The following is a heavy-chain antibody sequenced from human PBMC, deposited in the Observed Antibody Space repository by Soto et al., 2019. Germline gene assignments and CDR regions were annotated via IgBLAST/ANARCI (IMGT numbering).Heavy chain of an antibody. V-gene: IGHV3-30*18. Sequence: QVQLVESGGGVVQPGRSLRLSCAASGFTFSNFGMHWVRQAPGKGLDWVAVISYDGSDTYYADSVKGRFTISRDNSKNTLYLQMNRLRAEDTAVYYCAKVAVAGIFDYWGQGTLVTVSS. J-gene: IGHJ4*02. CDR1: GFTFSNFG. CDR2: ISYDGSDT. CDR3: AKVAVAGIFDY. D-gene: IGHD6-19*01.